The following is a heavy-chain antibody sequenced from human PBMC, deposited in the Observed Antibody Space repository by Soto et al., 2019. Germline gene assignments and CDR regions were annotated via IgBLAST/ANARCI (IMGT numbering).Heavy chain of an antibody. CDR1: GYRFSNYG. CDR3: ARDDDLPDNGLDH. J-gene: IGHJ4*02. V-gene: IGHV3-33*01. D-gene: IGHD1-1*01. Sequence: QVQLVESGGGVVQPGRSLRLSCAASGYRFSNYGMHWLRQAPGKGLEWLAVIVADGTGLHYADSVRGRFTISRDNSKNTLYLQLNSLGADDTAIYFCARDDDLPDNGLDHWGQATLVTVSS. CDR2: IVADGTGL.